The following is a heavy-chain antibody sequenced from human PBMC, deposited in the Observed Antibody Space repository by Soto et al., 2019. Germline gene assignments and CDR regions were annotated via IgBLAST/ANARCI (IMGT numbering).Heavy chain of an antibody. D-gene: IGHD2-21*02. Sequence: TSETLSLTCTVSGGSVTSGNYYWSWIRQPPGKGLEWIGHIYYSGSTNYNPSLKSRVTISVDASKNQFSLKLSSVTAADTAIYYCARGPVVTPFVDYWGQGTLVTVSS. CDR1: GGSVTSGNYY. CDR3: ARGPVVTPFVDY. J-gene: IGHJ4*02. V-gene: IGHV4-61*01. CDR2: IYYSGST.